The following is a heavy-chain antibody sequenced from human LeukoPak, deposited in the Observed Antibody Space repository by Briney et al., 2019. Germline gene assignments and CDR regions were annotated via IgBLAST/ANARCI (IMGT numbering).Heavy chain of an antibody. V-gene: IGHV4-4*07. CDR2: IYTSGST. Sequence: SETLSLTCTVSGGSISSYYWSWIRQSAGKGLEWIGRIYTSGSTNYNPSLKSRVTMSVDTSKNQFSLKLSSVTAADTAVYYCASMKCSSSWFWFDYWGQGTLVTVSS. CDR3: ASMKCSSSWFWFDY. CDR1: GGSISSYY. D-gene: IGHD6-13*01. J-gene: IGHJ4*02.